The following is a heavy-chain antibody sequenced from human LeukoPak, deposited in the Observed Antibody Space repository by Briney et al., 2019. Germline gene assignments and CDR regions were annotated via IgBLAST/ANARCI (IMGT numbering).Heavy chain of an antibody. CDR3: ARECVVVVPAATGYYYYMDV. J-gene: IGHJ6*03. CDR2: INLNSGGT. D-gene: IGHD2-2*01. Sequence: ASVKVSCKSSGYTFTVYYMHWVLQGPGQGLERMGWINLNSGGTNYSHTCQASVTMTRDTSISTAYLELTSLRSDDTAVYYCARECVVVVPAATGYYYYMDVWGKGTTVTISS. CDR1: GYTFTVYY. V-gene: IGHV1-2*07.